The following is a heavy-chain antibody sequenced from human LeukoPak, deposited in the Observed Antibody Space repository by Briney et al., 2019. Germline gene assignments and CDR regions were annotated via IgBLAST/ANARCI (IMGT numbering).Heavy chain of an antibody. J-gene: IGHJ4*02. CDR2: ITSNSGRT. CDR3: ANPITIFGVVIKGY. CDR1: GFTFDDYA. V-gene: IGHV3-23*01. D-gene: IGHD3-3*01. Sequence: PGGSLRLSCAASGFTFDDYAMNWVRQAPGKGLEWVSGITSNSGRTYYADSVKGRFTISRDNSKNTLYLQMNSLRAEDTAVYYCANPITIFGVVIKGYWGQGTLVTVSS.